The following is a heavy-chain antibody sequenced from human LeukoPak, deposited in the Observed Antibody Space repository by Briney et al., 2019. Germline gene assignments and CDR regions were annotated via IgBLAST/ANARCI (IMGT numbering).Heavy chain of an antibody. V-gene: IGHV4-59*08. CDR1: GGSISSYY. CDR3: ARQYYDYVWGSYRSNAFDI. CDR2: IYYSGST. J-gene: IGHJ3*02. D-gene: IGHD3-16*02. Sequence: SEALSLTCTVSGGSISSYYWSWIRQPPGKGLEWIGYIYYSGSTNYNPSLKSRVTISVGTSKNQFSLKLSSVTAADTAVYYCARQYYDYVWGSYRSNAFDIWGQGTMVTVSS.